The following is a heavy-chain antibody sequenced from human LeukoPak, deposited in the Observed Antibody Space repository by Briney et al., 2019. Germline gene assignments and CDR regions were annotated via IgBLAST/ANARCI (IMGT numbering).Heavy chain of an antibody. CDR3: ARENTGVLWFGELLEGSWFDP. V-gene: IGHV4-59*01. CDR2: IYYSGST. Sequence: SETLSLTCTVSGGSISSYYWSWVRQPPGKGLEWIGYIYYSGSTNYNPSLKSRVTISVDTSKNQFSLKLSSVTAADTAVYYCARENTGVLWFGELLEGSWFDPWGQGTLVTVSS. CDR1: GGSISSYY. J-gene: IGHJ5*02. D-gene: IGHD3-10*01.